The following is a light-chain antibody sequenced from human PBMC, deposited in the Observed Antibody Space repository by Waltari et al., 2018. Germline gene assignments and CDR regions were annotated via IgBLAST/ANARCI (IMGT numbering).Light chain of an antibody. CDR3: QQYNYYPAT. J-gene: IGKJ1*01. CDR1: QTLGDW. V-gene: IGKV1-5*03. Sequence: DVQVTQSPSTVSAFVGDSVTITCRASQTLGDWVAWYQQKPGKAPQLLIYKASFLESGVPSRFSGSGSVMEFTLTISGLQPEDFATYYCQQYNYYPATFGQGTKVEVK. CDR2: KAS.